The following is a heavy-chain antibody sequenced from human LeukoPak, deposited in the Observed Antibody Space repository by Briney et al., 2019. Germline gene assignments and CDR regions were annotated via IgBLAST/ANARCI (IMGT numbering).Heavy chain of an antibody. CDR3: ARVELLGDWFAP. J-gene: IGHJ5*02. CDR2: IYYSGST. Sequence: MASETLSLTCTVSGGSISSGGYYWSWIRQHPGKSLEWIGYIYYSGSTYYNPSLKSRVTISVDTSKNQFSLKLSSVTAADTAVYYCARVELLGDWFAPWGQGPLVTVSS. D-gene: IGHD1-26*01. CDR1: GGSISSGGYY. V-gene: IGHV4-31*03.